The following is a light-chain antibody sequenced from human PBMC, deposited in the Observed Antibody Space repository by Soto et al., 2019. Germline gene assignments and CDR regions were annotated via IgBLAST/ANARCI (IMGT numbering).Light chain of an antibody. CDR2: AAS. CDR3: RQYYSCPRT. V-gene: IGKV1-8*01. Sequence: AIRMTQSPSSLSASTGDRVTITCRASQDISSYLAWYQQKPGKAPKFLIYAASTLQSGVPSRLSGSGSGTDFTLTISCLQSEDFATYYCRQYYSCPRTFGQGTKVEIK. J-gene: IGKJ1*01. CDR1: QDISSY.